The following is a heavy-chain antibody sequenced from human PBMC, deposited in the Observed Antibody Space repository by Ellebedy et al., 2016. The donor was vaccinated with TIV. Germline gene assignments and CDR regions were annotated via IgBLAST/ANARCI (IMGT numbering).Heavy chain of an antibody. CDR3: AKGSQWLGRTCFDY. D-gene: IGHD6-19*01. CDR1: GFTFSIYA. V-gene: IGHV3-30-3*01. CDR2: ISYDGSNK. J-gene: IGHJ4*02. Sequence: PGGSLRLSCAASGFTFSIYAMHWVRQAPGKGLEWVAVISYDGSNKYYADSVKGRFTISRDNSKNTLYLQMNSLRAEDTAVYYCAKGSQWLGRTCFDYWGQGTLVTVSS.